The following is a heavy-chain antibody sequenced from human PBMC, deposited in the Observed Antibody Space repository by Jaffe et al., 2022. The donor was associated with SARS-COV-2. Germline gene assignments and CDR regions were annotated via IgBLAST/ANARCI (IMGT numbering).Heavy chain of an antibody. CDR3: ARDGSGWYPYYYYGMDV. Sequence: QVQLVQSGAEVKKPGASVKVSCKASGYTFTSYDINWVRQATGQGLEWMGWMNPNSGNTGYAQKFQGRVTMTRNTSISTAYMELSSLRSEDTAVYYCARDGSGWYPYYYYGMDVWGQGTTVTVSS. CDR2: MNPNSGNT. V-gene: IGHV1-8*01. CDR1: GYTFTSYD. D-gene: IGHD6-19*01. J-gene: IGHJ6*02.